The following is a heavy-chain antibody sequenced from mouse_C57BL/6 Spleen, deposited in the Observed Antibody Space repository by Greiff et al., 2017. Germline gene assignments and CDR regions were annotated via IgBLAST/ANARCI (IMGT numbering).Heavy chain of an antibody. CDR1: GFTFNTYA. CDR3: VRALREYAMDY. Sequence: EVKLMESGGGLVQPKGSLKLSCAASGFTFNTYAMHWVRQAPGKGLEWVARIRSKSSNYATYYADSVKDRFTISRDDSQSMLYLQMNNLKTEDTAMYYCVRALREYAMDYWGQGTSVTVSS. J-gene: IGHJ4*01. CDR2: IRSKSSNYAT. V-gene: IGHV10-3*01. D-gene: IGHD2-12*01.